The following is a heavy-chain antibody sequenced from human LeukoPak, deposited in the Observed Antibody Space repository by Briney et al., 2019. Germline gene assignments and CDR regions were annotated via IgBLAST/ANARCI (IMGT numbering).Heavy chain of an antibody. V-gene: IGHV3-33*01. CDR3: ARGGDSAETAFDR. J-gene: IGHJ4*02. CDR2: IWYDGSNK. Sequence: PGGSLRLSCAASGFTFSTYGVHWVRQAPGKGLEWVSFIWYDGSNKYYADSVKGRFTISRDNPKNTLYLQMNSLRDEDTAVYYCARGGDSAETAFDRWGQGTLVTVSS. D-gene: IGHD2-21*02. CDR1: GFTFSTYG.